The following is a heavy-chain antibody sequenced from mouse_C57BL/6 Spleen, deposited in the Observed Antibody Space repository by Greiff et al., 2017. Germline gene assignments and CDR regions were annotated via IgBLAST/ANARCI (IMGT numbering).Heavy chain of an antibody. Sequence: EVQLQQPGAELVRPGASVKLSCTASGFNIKDDYMPWVKQRPEQGLEWIGWIDPANGDTEYAAKFQGKATITADTSSNTAYLQLSSLTSEDTAVYCCTTGGYGSSFYFDYWGQGTTLTVSS. V-gene: IGHV14-4*01. J-gene: IGHJ2*01. D-gene: IGHD1-1*01. CDR2: IDPANGDT. CDR3: TTGGYGSSFYFDY. CDR1: GFNIKDDY.